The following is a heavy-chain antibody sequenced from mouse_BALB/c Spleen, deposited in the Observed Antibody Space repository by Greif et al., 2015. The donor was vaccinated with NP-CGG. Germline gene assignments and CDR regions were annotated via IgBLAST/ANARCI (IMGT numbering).Heavy chain of an antibody. CDR3: ANPLLRYAMDY. CDR1: GYTFTSYW. CDR2: INPSTGYT. D-gene: IGHD1-2*01. J-gene: IGHJ4*01. Sequence: VKLQESGAELAKPGASVKMSCKASGYTFTSYWMHWAKQRPGQGLEWIGYINPSTGYTEYNQKFKDKATLTADKSSSTAYMQLSSLTSEDSAVYYCANPLLRYAMDYWGQGTSVTVSS. V-gene: IGHV1-7*01.